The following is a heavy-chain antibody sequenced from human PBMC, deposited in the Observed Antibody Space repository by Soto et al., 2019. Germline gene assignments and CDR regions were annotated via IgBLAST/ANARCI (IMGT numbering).Heavy chain of an antibody. J-gene: IGHJ6*02. V-gene: IGHV4-30-2*01. CDR1: GGSISSGGYS. Sequence: SETLSLTCAVSGGSISSGGYSWSWIRQPPGKGLDWIGYIYHSGSTYYNPSLKSRVTISVDRSKNQFSLKLSSVTAADTAVYYCASGWGDSSGYYRNYYYYGMDVWGQGTTVTVSS. CDR2: IYHSGST. CDR3: ASGWGDSSGYYRNYYYYGMDV. D-gene: IGHD3-22*01.